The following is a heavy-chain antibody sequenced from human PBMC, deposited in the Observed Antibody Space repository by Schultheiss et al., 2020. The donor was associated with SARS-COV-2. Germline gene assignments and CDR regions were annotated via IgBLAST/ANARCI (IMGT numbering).Heavy chain of an antibody. CDR3: AAAPDDAFDI. V-gene: IGHV4-30-4*01. J-gene: IGHJ3*02. Sequence: SETLSLTCTVSGGSISSGDYYWSWIRQPPGKGLEWIGYIYYSGSTYYNPSLKSRVTISVDKSKNQFSLKLSSVTAADTAVYYCAAAPDDAFDIWGQGTMVTVSS. CDR1: GGSISSGDYY. CDR2: IYYSGST.